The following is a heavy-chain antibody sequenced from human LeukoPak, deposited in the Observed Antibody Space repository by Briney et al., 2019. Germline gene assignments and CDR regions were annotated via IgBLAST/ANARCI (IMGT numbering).Heavy chain of an antibody. CDR2: IYTSGST. Sequence: PSETLSLTCTVSGGSISSYYWSWIRQPAGKGLEWIGRIYTSGSTNYNPSLKSRVTMSVDTSKNQFSLKLSSVTAADTAVYYCARATKTSGSYPYYFDYWGQGTLVTVSS. D-gene: IGHD1-26*01. J-gene: IGHJ4*02. CDR3: ARATKTSGSYPYYFDY. V-gene: IGHV4-4*07. CDR1: GGSISSYY.